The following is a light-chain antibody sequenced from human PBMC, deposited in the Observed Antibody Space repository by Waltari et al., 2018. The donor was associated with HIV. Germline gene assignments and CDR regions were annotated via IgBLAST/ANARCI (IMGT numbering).Light chain of an antibody. CDR1: TGAVTSTHY. CDR3: LLYYSGTWV. V-gene: IGLV7-46*01. CDR2: DTT. Sequence: QAVVTQEASLNVSPGGTVTLTCGSSTGAVTSTHYPYWFQQRPGQAPTTLIYDTTNKHSSTPARFSGYLLGGKAALTLSGAHPEDEAEYFCLLYYSGTWVFGRGTKLTVL. J-gene: IGLJ3*02.